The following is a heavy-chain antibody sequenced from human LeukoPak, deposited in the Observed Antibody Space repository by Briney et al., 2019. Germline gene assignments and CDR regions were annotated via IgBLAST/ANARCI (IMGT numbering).Heavy chain of an antibody. CDR3: ARGAYYYGSGSYYIFAY. Sequence: SETLSLTCTVSGGSISSYYWSWLRQPPGKGLERGGYIYYSGSTNYNPSLQRRVTISVDTSKNQFSLKLSSVTVADTAVYYCARGAYYYGSGSYYIFAYWGQGTLVTVSS. CDR1: GGSISSYY. V-gene: IGHV4-59*01. D-gene: IGHD3-10*01. J-gene: IGHJ4*02. CDR2: IYYSGST.